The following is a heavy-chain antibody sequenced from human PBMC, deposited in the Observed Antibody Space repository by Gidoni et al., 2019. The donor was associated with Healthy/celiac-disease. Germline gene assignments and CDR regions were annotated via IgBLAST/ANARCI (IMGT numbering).Heavy chain of an antibody. J-gene: IGHJ4*02. CDR2: IYSDGST. CDR3: ASSYRDIPPDY. D-gene: IGHD2-15*01. V-gene: IGHV3-53*01. Sequence: EVQLVESGGGLIQPGGSLSLSCAASGFTVSSNYMSWVRQAPGKGLEWVSVIYSDGSTYYADSVKGRFTIYRDNSKNTLYLQMNSLRAEDTAVYYCASSYRDIPPDYWGQGTLVTVSS. CDR1: GFTVSSNY.